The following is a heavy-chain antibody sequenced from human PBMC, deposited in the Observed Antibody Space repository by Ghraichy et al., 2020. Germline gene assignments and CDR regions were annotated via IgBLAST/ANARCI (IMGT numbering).Heavy chain of an antibody. CDR2: IKQDGSEK. J-gene: IGHJ4*02. CDR3: ASDYDGYDGLNY. D-gene: IGHD5-12*01. Sequence: GSLRLSCAASGITFSSYWMSWVRQAPGKGLEWVANIKQDGSEKNYVDSVKGRFTISRDNAKSSMYLQMNSLRAEDTAVYYCASDYDGYDGLNYWGQGTLVTVSS. V-gene: IGHV3-7*03. CDR1: GITFSSYW.